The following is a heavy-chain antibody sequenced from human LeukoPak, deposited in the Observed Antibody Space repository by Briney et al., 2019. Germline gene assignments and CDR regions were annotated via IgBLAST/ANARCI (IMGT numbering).Heavy chain of an antibody. Sequence: SETLSLTCSVSGGSIGNYYWNWIRQPPGKGLEWIGYMYYTGSSNYNPSLQSRVAIAVDTSKNQFSLKLSSVTAADTAVYYCAREAEYESSGHQYFDYWGQGILVTVSS. CDR2: MYYTGSS. V-gene: IGHV4-59*01. J-gene: IGHJ4*02. CDR3: AREAEYESSGHQYFDY. D-gene: IGHD3-22*01. CDR1: GGSIGNYY.